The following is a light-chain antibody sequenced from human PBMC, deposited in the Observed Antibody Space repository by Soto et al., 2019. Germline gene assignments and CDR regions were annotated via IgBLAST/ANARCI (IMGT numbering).Light chain of an antibody. CDR2: EVN. CDR3: TSYTSSGPWV. CDR1: SCDVGGYNY. V-gene: IGLV2-14*01. J-gene: IGLJ3*02. Sequence: QCALTQPASVSGSPGQSITISCTGTSCDVGGYNYVSWYQLDPGKAPKLIIYEVNNRPSGVSNRFSGSKSGNTASLTISGLQAEDEADYYCTSYTSSGPWVFGGGTKLTAL.